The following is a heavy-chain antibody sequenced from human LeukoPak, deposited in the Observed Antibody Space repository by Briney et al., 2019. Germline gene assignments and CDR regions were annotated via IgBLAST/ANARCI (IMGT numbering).Heavy chain of an antibody. CDR2: IKRDESEK. V-gene: IGHV3-30*02. CDR3: STDPRLLIY. J-gene: IGHJ4*01. CDR1: GFTFSRSG. Sequence: PGGSLRLSCTASGFTFSRSGMHWVRQAPGKGLEWVAFIKRDESEKWYLNSVKGRFTISRDNAKDSLYLQMNGLRPEDTALYYCSTDPRLLIYWGHGTLVTVSS. D-gene: IGHD2-8*01.